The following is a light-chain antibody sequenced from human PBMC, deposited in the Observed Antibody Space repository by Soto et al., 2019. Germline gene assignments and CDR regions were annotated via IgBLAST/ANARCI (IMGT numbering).Light chain of an antibody. Sequence: QSVLTQSPSVSAAPGQRVTISCSGSSSNIGFVSWYQQVPGTAPKLLIYDNSNRPLEIPDRFSGSKSGTSATLDITDLQTGDEADYYCGAWDSSLSAGVFGTGTKLTVL. CDR1: SSNIGF. J-gene: IGLJ1*01. V-gene: IGLV1-51*01. CDR2: DNS. CDR3: GAWDSSLSAGV.